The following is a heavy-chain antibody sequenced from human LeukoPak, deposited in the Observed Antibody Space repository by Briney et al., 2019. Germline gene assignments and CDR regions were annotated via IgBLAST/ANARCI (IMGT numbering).Heavy chain of an antibody. CDR1: GFTFSSYS. Sequence: PGGSLRLSCAASGFTFSSYSMNWVRQAPGKGLEWVSSISSSSSYIYYADSVKGRFTISRDNAKNSLYLQMNSLRAEDTAVYYCARDPAAGNYYYYMDVWGKGTTVTVSS. D-gene: IGHD6-13*01. J-gene: IGHJ6*03. CDR3: ARDPAAGNYYYYMDV. V-gene: IGHV3-21*01. CDR2: ISSSSSYI.